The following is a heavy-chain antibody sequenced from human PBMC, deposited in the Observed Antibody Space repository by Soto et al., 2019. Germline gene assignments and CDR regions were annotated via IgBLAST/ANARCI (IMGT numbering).Heavy chain of an antibody. D-gene: IGHD3-3*01. J-gene: IGHJ5*02. CDR1: AGSISSSSYY. V-gene: IGHV4-39*01. CDR3: ASLYYDFWSSGNNWFDP. CDR2: LYYRGST. Sequence: QLQLQESGPVLVKPSETLSLPCTVSAGSISSSSYYWGWIRQPPGKGLEWMGSLYYRGSTYYNPYLKSRVTISVDTSKNRFSRKLSSVTAADTAVYYCASLYYDFWSSGNNWFDPWGQGTLVTVSS.